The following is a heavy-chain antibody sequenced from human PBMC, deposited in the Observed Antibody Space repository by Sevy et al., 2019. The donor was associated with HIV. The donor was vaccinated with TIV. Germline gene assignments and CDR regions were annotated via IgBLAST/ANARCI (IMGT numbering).Heavy chain of an antibody. J-gene: IGHJ4*02. D-gene: IGHD3-16*02. CDR3: AKGMEFSFMLSQVPLTALES. Sequence: ASVKVSCQTSGGTFSNHIIHWVRQAPGHEFEWVGGILPVFGTTNYAQRFRCRVTFAADDSTRTHYMELSSLRSDDTAFYYCAKGMEFSFMLSQVPLTALESWGQGTLVTVSS. CDR2: ILPVFGTT. V-gene: IGHV1-69*13. CDR1: GGTFSNHI.